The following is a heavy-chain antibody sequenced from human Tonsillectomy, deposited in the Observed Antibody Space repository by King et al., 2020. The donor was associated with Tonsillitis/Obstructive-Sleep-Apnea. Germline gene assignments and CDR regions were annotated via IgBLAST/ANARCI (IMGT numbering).Heavy chain of an antibody. D-gene: IGHD3-10*01. CDR2: IIPIFGTA. CDR1: GGTFSSYT. CDR3: AGGNYYGSGSYSGHYYCYYYMDV. J-gene: IGHJ6*03. Sequence: VQLVQSGAEVKKPGSSVKVSCKASGGTFSSYTISWVRQAPGQGLEWMGGIIPIFGTANYAQKFQGRVTITADESTSTAYLELSSLRSEDTAVNYCAGGNYYGSGSYSGHYYCYYYMDVWGKGTTVTVSS. V-gene: IGHV1-69*01.